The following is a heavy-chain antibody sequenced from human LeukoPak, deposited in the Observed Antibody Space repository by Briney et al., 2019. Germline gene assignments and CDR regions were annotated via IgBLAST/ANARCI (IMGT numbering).Heavy chain of an antibody. J-gene: IGHJ5*02. Sequence: SETLSLTCTVSGGSISSSSYYWGWIRQPPGKGLEWIGSIYYSGSTYYNPSLKSRVTISVDTSKNQFSLKLSSVTAADTAVYYCAREADIVVVVAAPNNWFDPWGQGTLVTVSS. D-gene: IGHD2-15*01. V-gene: IGHV4-39*07. CDR2: IYYSGST. CDR3: AREADIVVVVAAPNNWFDP. CDR1: GGSISSSSYY.